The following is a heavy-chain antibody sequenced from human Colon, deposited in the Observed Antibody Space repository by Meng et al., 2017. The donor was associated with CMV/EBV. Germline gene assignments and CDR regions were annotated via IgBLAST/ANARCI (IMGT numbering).Heavy chain of an antibody. CDR3: ARGRALGQG. V-gene: IGHV3-21*01. CDR1: GFNFRNSA. Sequence: GESLKISCEVSGFNFRNSAMSWVRQAPGKGLEWVSGISGGATSTYYTDSVKGRFTISRDNANNSLYLQMNSLRVEDTAVYYCARGRALGQGWGQGTLVTVSS. D-gene: IGHD3-10*01. J-gene: IGHJ4*02. CDR2: ISGGATST.